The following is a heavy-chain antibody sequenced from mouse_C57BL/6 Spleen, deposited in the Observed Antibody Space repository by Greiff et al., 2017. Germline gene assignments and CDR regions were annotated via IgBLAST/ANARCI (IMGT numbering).Heavy chain of an antibody. CDR1: GYTFTSYG. CDR3: ARVVTPYAMDY. J-gene: IGHJ4*01. D-gene: IGHD2-2*01. Sequence: VQLQQSGAELARPGASVKLSCKASGYTFTSYGISWVKQRTGQGLEWIGEIYPRSGNSYYNEKFKGKATLTADKSSSTAYMELRSLISEDSAVYFCARVVTPYAMDYWGQGTSVTVSS. CDR2: IYPRSGNS. V-gene: IGHV1-81*01.